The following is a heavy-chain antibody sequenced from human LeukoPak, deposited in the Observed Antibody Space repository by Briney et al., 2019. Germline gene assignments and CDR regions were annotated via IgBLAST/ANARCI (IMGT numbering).Heavy chain of an antibody. Sequence: ASVKVSCKASGYTFTSYGISWVRQAPGQGLVWMGGISAYNGNTNYAQKLQGRVTMTTDTSTSTAYMELRSLRSDDTAVYYCARDVGYCSGGSCLSGFDYWGQGTLVTVSS. CDR3: ARDVGYCSGGSCLSGFDY. V-gene: IGHV1-18*01. D-gene: IGHD2-15*01. CDR1: GYTFTSYG. J-gene: IGHJ4*02. CDR2: ISAYNGNT.